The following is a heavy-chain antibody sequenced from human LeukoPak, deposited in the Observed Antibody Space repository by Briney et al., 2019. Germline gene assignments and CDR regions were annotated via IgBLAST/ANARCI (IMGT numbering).Heavy chain of an antibody. Sequence: GSLRLSCTASGFTFTNAWMTWVRQTAGKGLEWIGGSTNYNPSLKSRVTISVDTSKNQFSLRLSSVTAADTAVYYCARDLGWGFDIWGQGTMVTVSS. CDR1: GFTFTNAW. J-gene: IGHJ3*02. V-gene: IGHV4-59*01. D-gene: IGHD3-16*01. CDR2: GST. CDR3: ARDLGWGFDI.